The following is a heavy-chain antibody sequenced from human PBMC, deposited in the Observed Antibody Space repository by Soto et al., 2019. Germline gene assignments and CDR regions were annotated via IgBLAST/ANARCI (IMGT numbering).Heavy chain of an antibody. V-gene: IGHV4-39*01. J-gene: IGHJ4*02. CDR3: RVNSSSSYYFDS. D-gene: IGHD6-13*01. CDR1: GGSISSTPYY. Sequence: QLQLQESGPGLVKPSDTLYLTCTVSGGSISSTPYYWGWIRQPPGNGLEWIGNSYSTVGTTYYLSLKSRVSISVDTSKHQFSLKLSSVTAADTAVYDCRVNSSSSYYFDSWGQGTLVTVSS. CDR2: SYSTVGT.